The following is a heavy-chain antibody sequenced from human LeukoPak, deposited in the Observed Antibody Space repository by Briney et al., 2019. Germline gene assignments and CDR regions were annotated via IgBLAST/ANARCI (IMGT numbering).Heavy chain of an antibody. V-gene: IGHV3-33*01. J-gene: IGHJ4*02. CDR1: GFTFSSYG. CDR3: AREHDFWSGYWEFDY. D-gene: IGHD3-3*01. CDR2: IWYDGSNK. Sequence: HPGGSLRLSCAASGFTFSSYGMHWVRQAPGKGLEWVAVIWYDGSNKYYADSVKGRFTIFRDNSKNTLYLQMNSLRAEDTAVYYCAREHDFWSGYWEFDYWGQGTLVTVSS.